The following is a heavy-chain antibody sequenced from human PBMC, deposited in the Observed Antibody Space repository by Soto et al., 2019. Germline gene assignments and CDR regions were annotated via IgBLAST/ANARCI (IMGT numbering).Heavy chain of an antibody. J-gene: IGHJ6*02. CDR3: ARDARVRPPHYYGMDV. V-gene: IGHV1-3*01. CDR1: GYTFTSYA. Sequence: GASVKVSCKASGYTFTSYAMHWVRQAPGQRLEWMGWINAGNGNTKYSQKFQGRVTITRDTSASTAYMELSSLRSEDTAVYYCARDARVRPPHYYGMDVWGQGTTVTVSS. CDR2: INAGNGNT.